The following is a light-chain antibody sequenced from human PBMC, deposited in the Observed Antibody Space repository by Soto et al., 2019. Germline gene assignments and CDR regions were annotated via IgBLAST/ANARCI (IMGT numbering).Light chain of an antibody. V-gene: IGKV3-20*01. Sequence: VLTQSPATLSLSPGERGTLSCRASQSIHASLAWYQQKPGQAPRLLIYGASNRATGIPDRFSGSGSGTDFTLTISRLEPEDFAVYYCQQYGSSGTFGQGTKVDIK. CDR1: QSIHAS. CDR2: GAS. CDR3: QQYGSSGT. J-gene: IGKJ1*01.